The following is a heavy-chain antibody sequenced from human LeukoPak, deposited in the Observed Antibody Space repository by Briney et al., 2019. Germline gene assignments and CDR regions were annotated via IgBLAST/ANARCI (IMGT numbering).Heavy chain of an antibody. D-gene: IGHD6-19*01. V-gene: IGHV4-31*03. CDR1: GGSISSGGYY. CDR3: ARCVAVAGTGFDY. CDR2: IYYSGST. Sequence: SQTLSLTCTVSGGSISSGGYYWSWIRQHPGKGPEWIGYIYYSGSTYYNPSLKSRVTISVDTSKNQFSLKLSSVTAADTAVYYCARCVAVAGTGFDYWGQGTLVTVSS. J-gene: IGHJ4*02.